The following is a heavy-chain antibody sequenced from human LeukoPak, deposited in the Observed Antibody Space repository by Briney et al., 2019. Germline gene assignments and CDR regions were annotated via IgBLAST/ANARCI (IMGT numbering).Heavy chain of an antibody. CDR1: GYTFTSYG. CDR3: AREGFWSGYYNRHPLWWFDP. Sequence: GASVKVSCKASGYTFTSYGISWVRQAPGQGLEWMGWISAYNGNTNYAQKLQGRVTMTTDTSTSTAYMELRSLRSDDTAVYYCAREGFWSGYYNRHPLWWFDPWGQGTLVTVSS. J-gene: IGHJ5*02. CDR2: ISAYNGNT. D-gene: IGHD3-3*01. V-gene: IGHV1-18*01.